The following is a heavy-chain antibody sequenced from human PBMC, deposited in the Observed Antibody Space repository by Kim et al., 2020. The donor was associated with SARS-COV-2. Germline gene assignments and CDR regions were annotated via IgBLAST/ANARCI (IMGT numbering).Heavy chain of an antibody. Sequence: SETLSLTCTVSGGSISSSSYYWGWIRQPPGKGLEWIGSIYYSGSTYYNPSLKSRVTISVDTSKNQFSLKLSSVTAADTAVYYCARRGCGPEAYYDGMDVWGQGTTVTVSS. V-gene: IGHV4-39*01. CDR1: GGSISSSSYY. D-gene: IGHD3-16*01. J-gene: IGHJ6*02. CDR3: ARRGCGPEAYYDGMDV. CDR2: IYYSGST.